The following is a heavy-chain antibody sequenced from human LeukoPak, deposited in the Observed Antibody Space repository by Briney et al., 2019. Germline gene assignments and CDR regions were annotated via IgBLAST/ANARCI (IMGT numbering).Heavy chain of an antibody. D-gene: IGHD2-15*01. CDR3: ARPPLCRGGTCNDY. V-gene: IGHV4-39*01. J-gene: IGHJ4*02. Sequence: SETLSLTCTVSGASISSSIFYWGWIRQPPGKGLEWIGSINYRGSTHYNPSLKSRVTISVDPSNNQFSLKLTSMTAADTAVYYCARPPLCRGGTCNDYWGQGTLVTVSS. CDR1: GASISSSIFY. CDR2: INYRGST.